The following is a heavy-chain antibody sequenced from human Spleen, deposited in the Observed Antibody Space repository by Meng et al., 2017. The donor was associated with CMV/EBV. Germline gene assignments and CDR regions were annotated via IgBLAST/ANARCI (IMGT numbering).Heavy chain of an antibody. V-gene: IGHV1-46*01. D-gene: IGHD2-2*01. CDR3: ARTQDCTSTSCYTGFDP. CDR2: INPSGGST. CDR1: YTFTTYY. Sequence: YTFTTYYFHWVRQAPGEGLEWMGVINPSGGSTTYAHKFQGRVTMTRDTSTSIVSMELSSLRSEDTAVYYCARTQDCTSTSCYTGFDPWGQGTLVTVSS. J-gene: IGHJ5*02.